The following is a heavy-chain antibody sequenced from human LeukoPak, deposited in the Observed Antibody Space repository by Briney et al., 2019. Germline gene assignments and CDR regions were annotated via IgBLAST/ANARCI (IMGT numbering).Heavy chain of an antibody. CDR3: ARDLGGSSEPNDY. J-gene: IGHJ4*02. Sequence: SETLSLTCTVSGYSISSGYYWGWIRQPPGKGLEWIGSINHSGSTYYNPSLKSRVTISVDTSKNQFSLKLSSVTAADTAVYYCARDLGGSSEPNDYWGQGTLVTVSS. CDR2: INHSGST. CDR1: GYSISSGYY. D-gene: IGHD6-6*01. V-gene: IGHV4-38-2*02.